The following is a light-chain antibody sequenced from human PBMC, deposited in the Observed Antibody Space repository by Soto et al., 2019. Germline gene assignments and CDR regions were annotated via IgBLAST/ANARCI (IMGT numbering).Light chain of an antibody. CDR2: SNN. CDR1: SYNIGSNT. Sequence: LTQPPSASGTPGQRVTISCSESSYNIGSNTVNWYQQLPGTAPKLVIYSNNQRPSGVPDRFSGSKSGTSASLAISGLQSEDEADYYCVAWDDSLNGYVVFGGGTKVTVL. V-gene: IGLV1-44*01. CDR3: VAWDDSLNGYVV. J-gene: IGLJ2*01.